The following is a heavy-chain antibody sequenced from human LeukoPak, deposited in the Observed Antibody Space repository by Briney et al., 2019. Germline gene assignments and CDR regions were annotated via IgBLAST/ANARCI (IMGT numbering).Heavy chain of an antibody. Sequence: GGSLRLSCAASGFTFSSSAMSWVSQPPGKGMEWVSAISGSGGSTYSPECVNGRSPISIDNYKNTLYLQMNSLRAEDTAVYYCAKKHIVVVPAANDYWGQGTLVTVSS. CDR2: ISGSGGST. D-gene: IGHD2-2*01. CDR1: GFTFSSSA. J-gene: IGHJ4*02. CDR3: AKKHIVVVPAANDY. V-gene: IGHV3-23*01.